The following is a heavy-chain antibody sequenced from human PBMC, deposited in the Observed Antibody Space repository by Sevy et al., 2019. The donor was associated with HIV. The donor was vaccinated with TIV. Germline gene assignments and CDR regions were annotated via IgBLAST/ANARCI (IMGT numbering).Heavy chain of an antibody. Sequence: GGSLRLSCAASGFTFSSYWMSWVRQAPGKGLEWVANIKQDGSEKYYVDSVKGRFTISRDNAKNSLYLQMNSLRAEDTAVFYGARVTAGYCSGVAATQGGYYYYGMDVWGQGTTVTVSS. CDR1: GFTFSSYW. J-gene: IGHJ6*02. V-gene: IGHV3-7*01. CDR3: ARVTAGYCSGVAATQGGYYYYGMDV. D-gene: IGHD2-15*01. CDR2: IKQDGSEK.